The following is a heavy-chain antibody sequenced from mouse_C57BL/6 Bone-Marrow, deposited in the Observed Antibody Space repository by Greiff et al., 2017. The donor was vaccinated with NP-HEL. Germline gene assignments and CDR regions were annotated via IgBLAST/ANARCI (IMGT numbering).Heavy chain of an antibody. V-gene: IGHV1-4*01. CDR1: GYTFTSYT. J-gene: IGHJ1*03. D-gene: IGHD1-1*01. CDR2: INPSSGYT. CDR3: VREGSWRRDYYGSSFWYFDV. Sequence: VQLQQSGAELARPGASVKMSCKASGYTFTSYTMHWVKQRPGQGLEWIGYINPSSGYTKYNQKFKVKATLTADNSSSTAYMQLSSLTSEDSAVYDCVREGSWRRDYYGSSFWYFDVWGTGTTVTVSS.